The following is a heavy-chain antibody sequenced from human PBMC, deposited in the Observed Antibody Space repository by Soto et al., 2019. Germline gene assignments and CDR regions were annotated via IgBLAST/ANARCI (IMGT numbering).Heavy chain of an antibody. J-gene: IGHJ4*02. D-gene: IGHD1-26*01. V-gene: IGHV3-33*01. CDR2: IWYDGSIK. CDR1: GFTFSSYG. CDR3: ASFSQGSPYFDY. Sequence: GGSLRLSCAASGFTFSSYGMHWVRQAPGKGLEWVAVIWYDGSIKYYADSVKGRFTISRDNAKNTLYLQMNSLRDEDAAVYYCASFSQGSPYFDYWGQGTLGTVSS.